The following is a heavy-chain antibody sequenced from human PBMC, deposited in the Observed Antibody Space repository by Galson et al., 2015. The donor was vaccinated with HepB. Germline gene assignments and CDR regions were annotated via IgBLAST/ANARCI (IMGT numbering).Heavy chain of an antibody. D-gene: IGHD6-6*01. CDR2: IYYSGST. V-gene: IGHV4-59*01. Sequence: ETLSLTCTVSGGSISSYYWSWIRQPPGKGLEWIGYIYYSGSTNYNPSLKSRVTISVDTSKNQFSLKLSSVTAADTAVYYCARGKQLAHFDYWGQGTLVTVSS. CDR3: ARGKQLAHFDY. CDR1: GGSISSYY. J-gene: IGHJ4*02.